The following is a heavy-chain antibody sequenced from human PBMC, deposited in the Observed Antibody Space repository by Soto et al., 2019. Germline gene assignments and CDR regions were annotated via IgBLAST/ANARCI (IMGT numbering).Heavy chain of an antibody. Sequence: SETLSLTCAVYGGSFSGYYWSWIRQPPGKGLEWIGEINHSGSTNYNPSLKSRVTISVDTSKNQFSLKLSSVTAADTAVYYCASRSFFGELLYHQYFDDWGQGTLVTVSS. CDR2: INHSGST. D-gene: IGHD3-10*01. V-gene: IGHV4-34*01. CDR3: ASRSFFGELLYHQYFDD. J-gene: IGHJ4*02. CDR1: GGSFSGYY.